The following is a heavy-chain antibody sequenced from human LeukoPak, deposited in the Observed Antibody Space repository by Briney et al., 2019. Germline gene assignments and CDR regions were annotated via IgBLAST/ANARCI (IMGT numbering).Heavy chain of an antibody. J-gene: IGHJ4*02. D-gene: IGHD6-19*01. CDR1: GFTFSSYG. CDR3: ARVGQQWLVNFDY. CDR2: IWYDGSNK. Sequence: GRSLRLSCAASGFTFSSYGMHWVRQAPGKGPEWVAVIWYDGSNKYYADSVKGRFTISRDNSKNTLYLQMNSLRAEDTAVYYCARVGQQWLVNFDYWGQGTLVTVSS. V-gene: IGHV3-30*19.